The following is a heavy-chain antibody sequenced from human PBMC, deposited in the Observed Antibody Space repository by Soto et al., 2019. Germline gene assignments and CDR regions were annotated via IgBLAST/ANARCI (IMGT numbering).Heavy chain of an antibody. V-gene: IGHV3-21*06. CDR3: AREGVHNYNEYYFDY. CDR2: ISGIRDYI. Sequence: GGSLRLSCAASGFTFSYYTVHWVRRAPGKGLEWVSSISGIRDYIRYADSVKGRFTISRDNAKTSLYLQMNSLTAEDTAVYYCAREGVHNYNEYYFDYWGQGTLVTVSS. CDR1: GFTFSYYT. J-gene: IGHJ4*02. D-gene: IGHD3-22*01.